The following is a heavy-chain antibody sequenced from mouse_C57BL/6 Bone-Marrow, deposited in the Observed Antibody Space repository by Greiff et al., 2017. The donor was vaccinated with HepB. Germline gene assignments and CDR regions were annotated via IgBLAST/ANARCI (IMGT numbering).Heavy chain of an antibody. J-gene: IGHJ1*03. CDR1: GFSLTSYG. CDR3: AKMSTMITTSWYFDV. V-gene: IGHV2-4*01. D-gene: IGHD2-4*01. Sequence: VQLQESGPGLVQPSQSLSITCTVSGFSLTSYGVHWVRQPPGKGLEWLGVIWSGGSTDYNAAFISRLSISKDNSKSQVFFKMNSLQADDTAIYYCAKMSTMITTSWYFDVWGTGTTVTVSS. CDR2: IWSGGST.